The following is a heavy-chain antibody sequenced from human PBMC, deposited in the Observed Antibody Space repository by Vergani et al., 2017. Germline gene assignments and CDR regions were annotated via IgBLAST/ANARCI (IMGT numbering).Heavy chain of an antibody. Sequence: QVQLVESGGGVVQRGGSLRLSCATSGFTLSNYDMQRIRQGPGKGLEFVAFIQFDGSNKYYAASVKGRFTLSRDFSKNTLYLQMNSLRTDDTATYYCANHFRVWCIDSWGQGTQVIVSS. CDR2: IQFDGSNK. V-gene: IGHV3-30*02. J-gene: IGHJ4*02. CDR1: GFTLSNYD. CDR3: ANHFRVWCIDS. D-gene: IGHD3-16*01.